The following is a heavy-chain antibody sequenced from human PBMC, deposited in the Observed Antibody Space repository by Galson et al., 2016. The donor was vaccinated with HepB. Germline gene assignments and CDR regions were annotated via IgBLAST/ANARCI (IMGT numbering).Heavy chain of an antibody. Sequence: SVKVSCKASGYSFTNFHINWIRQGPGQGLEWMGWVNTKSGNTAFAQRFQGRLTMTTDTPTATASMELSGLTSDDTAIYYCARGLRQWLAQLDYWGQGSLVTVSS. J-gene: IGHJ4*02. D-gene: IGHD6-19*01. CDR1: GYSFTNFH. CDR3: ARGLRQWLAQLDY. V-gene: IGHV1-8*02. CDR2: VNTKSGNT.